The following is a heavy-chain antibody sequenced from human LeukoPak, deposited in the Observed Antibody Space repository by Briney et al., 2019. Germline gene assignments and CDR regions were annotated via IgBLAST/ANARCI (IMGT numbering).Heavy chain of an antibody. D-gene: IGHD3-9*01. Sequence: ASVEVSCKASGYTFTGYYMHWVRQAPGQGLEWMGWINPNSGGTNYAQKFQGRVTMTRDTSISTAYMELSRLRSDDTAVYYCARGQRYYDTSPTDYWGQGTLVTVSS. V-gene: IGHV1-2*02. CDR1: GYTFTGYY. CDR3: ARGQRYYDTSPTDY. CDR2: INPNSGGT. J-gene: IGHJ4*02.